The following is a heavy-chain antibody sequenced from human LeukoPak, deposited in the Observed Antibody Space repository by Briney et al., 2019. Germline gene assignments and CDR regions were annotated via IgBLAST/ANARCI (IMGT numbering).Heavy chain of an antibody. D-gene: IGHD5-18*01. Sequence: GGSLRLSCAASGFTFSSYWMSWVRQAPGKGLEWVANIKQDGSEKYYVDSVKGRFTISRDNAKNSLYLQMNSLRAEDTAVYYCARSGRDSYGYYYYYGMDVWGQGTTVTVSS. CDR2: IKQDGSEK. CDR3: ARSGRDSYGYYYYYGMDV. V-gene: IGHV3-7*01. J-gene: IGHJ6*02. CDR1: GFTFSSYW.